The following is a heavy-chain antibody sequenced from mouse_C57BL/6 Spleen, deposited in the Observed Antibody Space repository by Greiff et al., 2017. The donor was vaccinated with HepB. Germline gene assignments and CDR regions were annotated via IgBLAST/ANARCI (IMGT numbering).Heavy chain of an antibody. CDR2: IDPSDSYT. CDR3: ARGGITRGYFDV. D-gene: IGHD1-1*01. J-gene: IGHJ1*03. CDR1: GYTFTSYW. Sequence: QVQLQQPGAELVKPGASVKLSCKASGYTFTSYWMQWVKQRPGQGLEWIGEIDPSDSYTNYNQKFKGKATLTVDTSSSTAYMQLSRLTSEDSAVYYCARGGITRGYFDVWGTGTTVTVSS. V-gene: IGHV1-50*01.